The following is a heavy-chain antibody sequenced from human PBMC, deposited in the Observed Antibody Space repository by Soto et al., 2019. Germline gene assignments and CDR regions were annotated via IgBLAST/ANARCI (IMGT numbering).Heavy chain of an antibody. J-gene: IGHJ4*02. Sequence: ASVKVSCKASGHASTSYYMHWVRQAPGQGLEWMGIINPSGGSTYAQKFQGSLTITKDTSKNQVVLTMTNMDPVDTATYYCARLRHRLSPAPDYWGQGALVTVSS. V-gene: IGHV1-46*01. CDR1: GHASTSYY. CDR2: INPSGGST. CDR3: ARLRHRLSPAPDY.